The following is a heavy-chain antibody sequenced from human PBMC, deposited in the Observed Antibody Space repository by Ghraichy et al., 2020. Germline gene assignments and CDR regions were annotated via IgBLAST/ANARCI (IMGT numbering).Heavy chain of an antibody. J-gene: IGHJ5*02. CDR3: AKDNSYDFWEGNWFDP. D-gene: IGHD3-3*01. Sequence: GGSLRLSCAASGFTFDDYAMHWVRQAPGKGLEWVSGISWNSGSIGYADSVKGRFTISRDNAKNSLYLQMNSLRAEDTALYYCAKDNSYDFWEGNWFDPWGQGTLVTVSS. CDR2: ISWNSGSI. CDR1: GFTFDDYA. V-gene: IGHV3-9*01.